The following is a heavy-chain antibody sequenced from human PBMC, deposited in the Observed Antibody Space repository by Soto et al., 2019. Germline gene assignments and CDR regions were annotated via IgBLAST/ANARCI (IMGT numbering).Heavy chain of an antibody. CDR1: GGTFSSYA. CDR2: IIPIFGTA. D-gene: IGHD3-22*01. V-gene: IGHV1-69*13. Sequence: ASVKVSCKASGGTFSSYAISWVRQAPGQGLEWMGGIIPIFGTATYAQKFQGRVTITADESTSTAYMELSSLRSEDTAVYYCAREGSSGYYLRSDFDYWGQGTLVTVSS. J-gene: IGHJ4*02. CDR3: AREGSSGYYLRSDFDY.